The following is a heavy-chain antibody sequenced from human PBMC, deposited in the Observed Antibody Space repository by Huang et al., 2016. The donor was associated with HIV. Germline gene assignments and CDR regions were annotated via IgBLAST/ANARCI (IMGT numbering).Heavy chain of an antibody. D-gene: IGHD1-7*01. J-gene: IGHJ6*02. CDR3: ATKTAGMDI. CDR1: TFTFGAYW. V-gene: IGHV3-7*01. Sequence: VESGGRSVQPGGSIKLSCVGSTFTFGAYWMSWVSQRTGKGLEWVANIKQDESEKYYVDSVKGRFNISRDNARKVLFLEMDDLRVEDTAIYFCATKTAGMDIWGQGTTVTVSS. CDR2: IKQDESEK.